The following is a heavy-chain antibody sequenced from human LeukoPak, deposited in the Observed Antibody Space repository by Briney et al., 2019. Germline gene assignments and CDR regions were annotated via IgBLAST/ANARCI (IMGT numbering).Heavy chain of an antibody. D-gene: IGHD3-22*01. V-gene: IGHV4-4*07. Sequence: SETLSLTCSVSGGPISTYYWSWIRQSAGKRLEWIGRIFSSGNANYNPSLKGRVTMSVDTSKSQFSLELTSVTAADTAVYYCARGFYDSRGYSNPFDHWGQGTLVTVSS. J-gene: IGHJ4*02. CDR1: GGPISTYY. CDR2: IFSSGNA. CDR3: ARGFYDSRGYSNPFDH.